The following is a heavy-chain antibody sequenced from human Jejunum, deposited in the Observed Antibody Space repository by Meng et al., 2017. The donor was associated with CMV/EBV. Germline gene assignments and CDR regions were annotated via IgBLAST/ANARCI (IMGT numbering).Heavy chain of an antibody. CDR3: ARVGGAQHGDFDF. Sequence: QGQLRQWGSRLLKPSETLSLTCTVYGESFSGYYWTWIRQPPGKGLEWIGEINHSGSTNYNPSLKSRVTILVDTSKRQFSLRLSFVTAADTAVYYCARVGGAQHGDFDFWGQGTLVTVSS. CDR1: GESFSGYY. V-gene: IGHV4-34*01. D-gene: IGHD4-17*01. J-gene: IGHJ4*02. CDR2: INHSGST.